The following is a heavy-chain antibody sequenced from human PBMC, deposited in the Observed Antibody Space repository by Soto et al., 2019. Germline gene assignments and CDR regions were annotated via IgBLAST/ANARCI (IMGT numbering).Heavy chain of an antibody. J-gene: IGHJ3*02. Sequence: ASVKVSCKASGYTFTSYGISWVRQAPGQGLEWMGWISAYNGNTNYAQKLQGRVTMTTDTSTSTAYMELRSVRSDDTAVYYCARDQLRYFDWPDTYDAFDIWSQGTMDTVSS. CDR2: ISAYNGNT. CDR3: ARDQLRYFDWPDTYDAFDI. CDR1: GYTFTSYG. V-gene: IGHV1-18*01. D-gene: IGHD3-9*01.